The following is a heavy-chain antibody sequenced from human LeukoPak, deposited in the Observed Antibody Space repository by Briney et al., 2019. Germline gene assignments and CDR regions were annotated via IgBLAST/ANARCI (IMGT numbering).Heavy chain of an antibody. Sequence: PSETLSLTCTVSGGSISSSYWNWIRQSPGKGLEWIGYIYYTGSTNYNPSLKSRVTISLDTSKNQFSLRLSSVTAADTAVYYCASAPGPARPWDYWGQGTLVTVSS. J-gene: IGHJ4*02. CDR3: ASAPGPARPWDY. CDR1: GGSISSSY. CDR2: IYYTGST. V-gene: IGHV4-59*01. D-gene: IGHD6-6*01.